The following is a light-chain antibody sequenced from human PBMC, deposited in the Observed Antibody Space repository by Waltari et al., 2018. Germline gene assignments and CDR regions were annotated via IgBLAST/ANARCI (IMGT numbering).Light chain of an antibody. J-gene: IGKJ1*01. CDR1: QSVLYSSNNKNY. Sequence: DIVMTQSPDSLAVSLGERANINCKSSQSVLYSSNNKNYLDWYQQKPGQPPKLLIYWASTRESGVPDRFSGSGSGTDFTLTISSLQAEDVAVYYCQQYYSTPPWTFGQGTKVEIK. V-gene: IGKV4-1*01. CDR2: WAS. CDR3: QQYYSTPPWT.